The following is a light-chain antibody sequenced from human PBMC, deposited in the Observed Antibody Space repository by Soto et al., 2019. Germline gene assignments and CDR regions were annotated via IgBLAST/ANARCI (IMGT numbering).Light chain of an antibody. J-gene: IGKJ1*01. CDR3: QQYVSSPRT. V-gene: IGKV3-20*01. CDR2: GAS. Sequence: EIVLTQSPGTLSLSPGERATLSCRASQSFSSSYLAWYQQKPGQAPRLLIYGASSRASGTPDRFSGSGSGTDFTLTISRLEPEDFAEFYCQQYVSSPRTFGQGTKVDIK. CDR1: QSFSSSY.